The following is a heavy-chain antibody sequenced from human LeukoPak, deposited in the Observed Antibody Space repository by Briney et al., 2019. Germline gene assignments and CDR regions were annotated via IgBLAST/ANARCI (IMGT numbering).Heavy chain of an antibody. Sequence: PSETLSLTCTVSGGSISSSSYYWSWIRQPPGKGLEWIGYIYYSGSTNYNPSLKSRVTISVDTSKNQFSLKLSSVTAADTAVYYCARDGRAPGAFDIWGQGTMVTVSS. CDR2: IYYSGST. V-gene: IGHV4-61*01. CDR3: ARDGRAPGAFDI. J-gene: IGHJ3*02. CDR1: GGSISSSSYY.